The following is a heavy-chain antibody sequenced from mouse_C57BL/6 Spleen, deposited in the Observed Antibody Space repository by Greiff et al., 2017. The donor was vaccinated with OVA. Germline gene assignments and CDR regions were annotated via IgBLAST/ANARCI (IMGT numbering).Heavy chain of an antibody. CDR3: ASLGRDFAY. V-gene: IGHV1-19*01. D-gene: IGHD4-1*01. CDR2: INPYNGGT. CDR1: GYTFTDYY. Sequence: EVQLQQSGPVLVKPGASVKMSCKASGYTFTDYYMNWVKQSHGKSLEWIGVINPYNGGTSYNQKFKGKATLTVDKSSSTAYMYLNRLSSEDSAVYYCASLGRDFAYWGQGTLVTVSA. J-gene: IGHJ3*01.